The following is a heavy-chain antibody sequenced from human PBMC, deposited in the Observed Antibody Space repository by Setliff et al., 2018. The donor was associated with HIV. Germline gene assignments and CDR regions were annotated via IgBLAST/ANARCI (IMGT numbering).Heavy chain of an antibody. V-gene: IGHV4-39*01. CDR2: ISYTGIT. CDR3: ARHLWFYYVAESYGYFDY. Sequence: SETLSLTCTVSGGSISRGSYSWGWIRQPPGKGLEWIGSISYTGITNYNSSLKSRVTISVDTSQNQFSLKLTSVTAADTAVYYCARHLWFYYVAESYGYFDYWGQGSLVTVSS. J-gene: IGHJ4*02. CDR1: GGSISRGSYS. D-gene: IGHD3-10*01.